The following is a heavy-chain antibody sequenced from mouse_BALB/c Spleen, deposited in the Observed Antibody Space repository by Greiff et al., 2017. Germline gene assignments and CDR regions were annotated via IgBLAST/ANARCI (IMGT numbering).Heavy chain of an antibody. V-gene: IGHV5-6*01. CDR3: ARAYYGNYDYFDY. J-gene: IGHJ2*01. Sequence: EVQLVESGGDLVKPGGSLKLSCAASGFTFSSYGMSWVRQTPDKRLEWVATISSGGSYTYYPDSVKGRFTISRDNAKNTLYLQMSSLKSEDTAMYYCARAYYGNYDYFDYWGQGTTRTVSS. CDR1: GFTFSSYG. D-gene: IGHD2-10*01. CDR2: ISSGGSYT.